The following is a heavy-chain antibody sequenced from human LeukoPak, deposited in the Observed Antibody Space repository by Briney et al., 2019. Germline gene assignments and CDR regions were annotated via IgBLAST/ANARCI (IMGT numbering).Heavy chain of an antibody. D-gene: IGHD2-2*01. CDR1: GFTFSSYG. V-gene: IGHV3-33*01. J-gene: IGHJ4*02. Sequence: GRPLRLSCAASGFTFSSYGMHWVRQAPAKGLDWVAVIWYDVSNKYYADSVKGRFTISRDNSKNTLYLQMNSLKTEDTAVYYCTREGRYCSSTSCYVCLDFWGQGTLVTVSS. CDR2: IWYDVSNK. CDR3: TREGRYCSSTSCYVCLDF.